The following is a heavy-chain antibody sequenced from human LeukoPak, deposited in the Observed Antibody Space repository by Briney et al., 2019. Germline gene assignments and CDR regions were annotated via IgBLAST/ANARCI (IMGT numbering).Heavy chain of an antibody. D-gene: IGHD3-22*01. J-gene: IGHJ4*02. Sequence: SETLSLTCTVSGGSISSSSYSWGWIRQPPGKGLEWIGSIYYSGSTYYNPSLKSRVTISVDTSKNQFSLKVSSVTAADTAVYYCARYDSSYYYNYFDYWGQGTLVTVSS. V-gene: IGHV4-39*01. CDR2: IYYSGST. CDR1: GGSISSSSYS. CDR3: ARYDSSYYYNYFDY.